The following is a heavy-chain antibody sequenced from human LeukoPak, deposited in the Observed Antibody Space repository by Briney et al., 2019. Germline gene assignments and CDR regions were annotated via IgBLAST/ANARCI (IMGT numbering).Heavy chain of an antibody. V-gene: IGHV3-7*01. CDR2: IKQDGGEK. CDR3: ATSQTTSGRYGNAFDI. J-gene: IGHJ3*02. Sequence: GRSLRLSCAASGFTFSSYGMHWVRRAPGKGLEWVANIKQDGGEKYYVDSVKRRFTISRDNAKNSLYLQMNSLRAEDTAVYYCATSQTTSGRYGNAFDIWGQGMMVIVSS. D-gene: IGHD6-19*01. CDR1: GFTFSSYG.